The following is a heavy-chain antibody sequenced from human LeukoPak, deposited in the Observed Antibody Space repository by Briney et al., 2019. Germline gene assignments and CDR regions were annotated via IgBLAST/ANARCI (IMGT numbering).Heavy chain of an antibody. CDR2: IIPIFGTA. Sequence: ASVKVSCTASGGTFSSYAISWVRQAPGQGLEWMGGIIPIFGTANYAQKFQGRVTITADESTSTAYMELSSLRSEDTAVYYCARVQRIAVAGTPYYYYYGMDVWGQGTTVTVSS. J-gene: IGHJ6*02. V-gene: IGHV1-69*13. D-gene: IGHD6-19*01. CDR1: GGTFSSYA. CDR3: ARVQRIAVAGTPYYYYYGMDV.